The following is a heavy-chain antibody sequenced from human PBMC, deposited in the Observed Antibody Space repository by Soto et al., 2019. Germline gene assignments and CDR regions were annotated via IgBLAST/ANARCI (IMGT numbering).Heavy chain of an antibody. CDR2: IYYSGST. V-gene: IGHV4-39*01. J-gene: IGHJ4*02. CDR3: EGMSYYDFWSGQIDY. Sequence: TSETLSLTCTVSGGSISSSSYYWGWIRQPPGKGLEWIGSIYYSGSTYYNPSLKSRVTISVDTSKNQFSLKPSSVTAADTAVYYCEGMSYYDFWSGQIDYWGQGTLVNVSS. CDR1: GGSISSSSYY. D-gene: IGHD3-3*01.